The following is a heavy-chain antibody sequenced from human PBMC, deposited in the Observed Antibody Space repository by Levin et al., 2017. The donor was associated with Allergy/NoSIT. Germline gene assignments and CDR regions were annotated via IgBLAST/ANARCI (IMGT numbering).Heavy chain of an antibody. J-gene: IGHJ6*03. V-gene: IGHV3-72*01. CDR2: SKHKAEDYAT. Sequence: GESLKISCAVSGFIFSDPYMDWVRQAPGKGLEWLARSKHKAEDYATEYVASVRDRFTITRDEGKNELYLQMNRLTIEDTAVYYCSRGRLGPYSHMDVWGKGTSVTVSS. D-gene: IGHD6-6*01. CDR1: GFIFSDPY. CDR3: SRGRLGPYSHMDV.